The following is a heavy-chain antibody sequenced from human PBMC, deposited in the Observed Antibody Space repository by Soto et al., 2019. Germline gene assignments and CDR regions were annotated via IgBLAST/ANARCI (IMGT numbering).Heavy chain of an antibody. V-gene: IGHV3-7*01. J-gene: IGHJ4*02. CDR2: IKQDGSEK. CDR1: GFTFSSYW. CDR3: ASSRAAFLFDY. D-gene: IGHD6-13*01. Sequence: LRLSCAASGFTFSSYWMSWVRQAPGKGLEWVANIKQDGSEKYYVDSVKGRFTISRDNAKNSLYLQMNSLRAEDTAVYYCASSRAAFLFDYWGQGTLVTVSS.